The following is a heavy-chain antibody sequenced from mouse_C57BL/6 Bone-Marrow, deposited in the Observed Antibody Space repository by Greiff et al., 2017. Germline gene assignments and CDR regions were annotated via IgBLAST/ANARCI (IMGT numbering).Heavy chain of an antibody. D-gene: IGHD2-2*01. CDR2: IDPENGDT. J-gene: IGHJ3*01. CDR1: GFNIKDDY. CDR3: TNDLLWLRRFAY. V-gene: IGHV14-4*01. Sequence: VQLKQSGAELVRPGASVKLSCTASGFNIKDDYMHWVKQRPEQGLEWIGWIDPENGDTEYASKFQGKATITADTSSNTAYLKLSSLTSEDTAVYYCTNDLLWLRRFAYWGQGTLVTVSA.